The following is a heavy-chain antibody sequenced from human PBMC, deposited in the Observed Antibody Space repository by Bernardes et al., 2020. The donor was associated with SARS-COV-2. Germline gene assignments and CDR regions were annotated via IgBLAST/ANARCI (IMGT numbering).Heavy chain of an antibody. CDR3: ARGVGADYYGMDV. V-gene: IGHV4-39*01. Sequence: SETLSLTCTVSGGSISSSSYYWGWIRQPPGKGLEWIGSIYYGGSTYCNPSLQSRVTISVDTSKNQFSLKLSSVTAADTAVYYCARGVGADYYGMDVWGQATTVTVSS. CDR1: GGSISSSSYY. CDR2: IYYGGST. D-gene: IGHD1-26*01. J-gene: IGHJ6*02.